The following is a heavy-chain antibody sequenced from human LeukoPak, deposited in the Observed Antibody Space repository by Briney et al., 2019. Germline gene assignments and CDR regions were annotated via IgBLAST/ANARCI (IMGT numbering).Heavy chain of an antibody. Sequence: PSETLSLTCTVSGGSTSSGDYYWSWIRQPPGKGLEWIGYIYYSGSTYYNPSLKSRVTISVDTSKNQFSLKLSSVTAADTAVYYCARRYYDILTGYYSFDYWGQGTLVTVSS. CDR2: IYYSGST. D-gene: IGHD3-9*01. J-gene: IGHJ4*02. CDR1: GGSTSSGDYY. V-gene: IGHV4-30-4*01. CDR3: ARRYYDILTGYYSFDY.